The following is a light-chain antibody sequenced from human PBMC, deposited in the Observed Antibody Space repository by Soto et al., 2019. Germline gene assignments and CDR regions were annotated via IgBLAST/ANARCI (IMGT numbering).Light chain of an antibody. V-gene: IGLV1-40*01. CDR1: SSNIGAGYD. J-gene: IGLJ2*01. CDR3: QSSDNSLPGLVI. CDR2: LNN. Sequence: QSVLTQPPSMSGAPGQRVTIYCTGSSSNIGAGYDVHWYQQLPGTPPKLLIYLNNDRPSGVPDRFSGSKSGTSASLAITGLRADDEAVYYCQSSDNSLPGLVIFGGGTKLTVL.